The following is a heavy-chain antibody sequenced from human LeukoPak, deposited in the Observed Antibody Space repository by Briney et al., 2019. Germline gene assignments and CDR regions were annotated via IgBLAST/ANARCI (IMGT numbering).Heavy chain of an antibody. J-gene: IGHJ4*02. CDR2: INPNDGTT. CDR3: ARGRMAVADPRLHFDY. CDR1: GYTFTSYF. V-gene: IGHV1-46*01. Sequence: ASVKVSCKASGYTFTSYFIYWVRQAPGQGLEWMGIINPNDGTTSYAQKFQGRVTMTRDTSTSTVHMELSSLRSEDTAVYYCARGRMAVADPRLHFDYWGQGTLVTVSS. D-gene: IGHD6-19*01.